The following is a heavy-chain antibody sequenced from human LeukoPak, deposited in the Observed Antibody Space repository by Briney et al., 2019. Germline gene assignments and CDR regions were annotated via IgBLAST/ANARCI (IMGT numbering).Heavy chain of an antibody. V-gene: IGHV3-66*01. CDR3: ARDRGLYSYQD. J-gene: IGHJ4*02. Sequence: PGGSLRLSCAASGFTVSSNYMSWVRHAPGKGLEWVSVIYSGGSTYYAASVKGRFTISRDNSKHSLYLQMNSLRAEDTAVYYCARDRGLYSYQDWGQGTLVTVSS. CDR2: IYSGGST. CDR1: GFTVSSNY. D-gene: IGHD5-18*01.